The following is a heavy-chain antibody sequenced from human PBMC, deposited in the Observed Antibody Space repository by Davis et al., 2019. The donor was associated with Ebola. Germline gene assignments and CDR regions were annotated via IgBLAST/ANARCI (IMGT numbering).Heavy chain of an antibody. CDR1: GYTFTSYA. J-gene: IGHJ6*02. CDR2: ISAYNGNT. Sequence: ATSVKVSCKASGYTFTSYAIHWVRQAPGQRLEWMGWISAYNGNTNYAQKLQGRVTMTTDTSTSTAYMELRSLRSDDTAVYYCARDLGFWSGYLYYYGMDVWGQGTTVTVSS. D-gene: IGHD3-3*01. CDR3: ARDLGFWSGYLYYYGMDV. V-gene: IGHV1-18*01.